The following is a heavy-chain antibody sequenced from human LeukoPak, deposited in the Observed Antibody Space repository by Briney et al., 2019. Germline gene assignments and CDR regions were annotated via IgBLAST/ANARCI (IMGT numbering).Heavy chain of an antibody. J-gene: IGHJ4*02. D-gene: IGHD6-19*01. Sequence: PGGSLRLSCAASGFTFDDYGMSWVRQAPGKGLEWVAVISYDGSNKYYADSVKGRFTISRDNSKNTLYLQMNSLRAEDTAVYYCARARQGIAVSFDYWGQGTLVTVSS. CDR2: ISYDGSNK. V-gene: IGHV3-30*03. CDR1: GFTFDDYG. CDR3: ARARQGIAVSFDY.